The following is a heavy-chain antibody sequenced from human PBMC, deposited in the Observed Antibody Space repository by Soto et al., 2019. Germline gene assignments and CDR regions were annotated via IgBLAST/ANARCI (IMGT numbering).Heavy chain of an antibody. Sequence: QVQLQQWGAGLLKPSETLSLTCAVYGGSFSGYYWSWIRQPPGKGLEWIGEINHSGSTNYNPSLKRRVTISVDTSKNQFSLKLSSVTAADTAVYYCARGYYDFWSGYNDYWGQGTLVTVSS. J-gene: IGHJ4*02. V-gene: IGHV4-34*01. CDR1: GGSFSGYY. CDR2: INHSGST. D-gene: IGHD3-3*01. CDR3: ARGYYDFWSGYNDY.